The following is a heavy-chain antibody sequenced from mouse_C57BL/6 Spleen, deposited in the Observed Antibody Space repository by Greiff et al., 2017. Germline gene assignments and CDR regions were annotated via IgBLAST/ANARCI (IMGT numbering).Heavy chain of an antibody. D-gene: IGHD1-1*01. Sequence: EVQLQQSGPELVKPGASVKISCKASGYTFTDYYMNWVKQSHGKSLEWIGDINPNNGGTSYNQKFKGKATLTVDKSSSTAYMELRSLTSEDSAVYYCARSGNYYGSSYVPSYWYFDVWGTGTTVTVSS. CDR1: GYTFTDYY. CDR3: ARSGNYYGSSYVPSYWYFDV. CDR2: INPNNGGT. J-gene: IGHJ1*03. V-gene: IGHV1-26*01.